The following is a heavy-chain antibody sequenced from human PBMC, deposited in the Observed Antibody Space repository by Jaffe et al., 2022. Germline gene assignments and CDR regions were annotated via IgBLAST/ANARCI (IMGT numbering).Heavy chain of an antibody. D-gene: IGHD4-17*01. CDR2: IYYSGST. CDR1: GGSISSSSYY. Sequence: QLQLQESGPGLVKPSETLSLTCTVSGGSISSSSYYWGWIRQPPGKGLEWIGSIYYSGSTYYNPSLKSRVTISVDTSKNQFSLKLSSVTAADTAVYYCARPDDYGDYFDYWGQGTLVTVSS. J-gene: IGHJ4*02. CDR3: ARPDDYGDYFDY. V-gene: IGHV4-39*01.